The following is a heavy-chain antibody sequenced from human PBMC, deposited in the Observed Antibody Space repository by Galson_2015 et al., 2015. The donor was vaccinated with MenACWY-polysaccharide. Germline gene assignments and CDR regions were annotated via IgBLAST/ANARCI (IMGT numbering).Heavy chain of an antibody. CDR2: MNPNSGNT. Sequence: SVKVSCKASGYTFTSYDINWVRQATGQGLEWMGWMNPNSGNTGYAQKFQGRVTMTSNSDITTAYMELSSLRSEDTAVYYCARVIARKYTFADSWGQGTLVTVSS. D-gene: IGHD2-21*01. J-gene: IGHJ4*02. CDR3: ARVIARKYTFADS. CDR1: GYTFTSYD. V-gene: IGHV1-8*01.